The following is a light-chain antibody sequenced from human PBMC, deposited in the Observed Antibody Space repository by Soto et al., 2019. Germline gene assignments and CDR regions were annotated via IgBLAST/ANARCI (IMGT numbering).Light chain of an antibody. CDR2: TNN. CDR1: SSNIGTHT. Sequence: QSVLTQPPSASGTPGQRGTISCSGSSSNIGTHTVNWYQQLPETAPKLLIYTNNLRPSGVPDRFSGSKSGTSASLAISGLQSEDEADYYCAAWDDSRNGVLFGGGTKLTVL. CDR3: AAWDDSRNGVL. V-gene: IGLV1-44*01. J-gene: IGLJ2*01.